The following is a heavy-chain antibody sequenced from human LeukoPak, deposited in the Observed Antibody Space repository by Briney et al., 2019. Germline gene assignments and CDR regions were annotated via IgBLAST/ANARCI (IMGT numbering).Heavy chain of an antibody. CDR3: ARGQVPAARGYYWFDP. J-gene: IGHJ5*02. V-gene: IGHV4-34*01. Sequence: PSETLSLTRAVYLWSFNEYYWNWMRDPPRRGLECVGEINARGDTNFNPCLKSPVTIAVDTSKKQFSLRLTSMIAADTAVYYCARGQVPAARGYYWFDPWGQGTLVTVSS. D-gene: IGHD2-2*01. CDR2: INARGDT. CDR1: LWSFNEYY.